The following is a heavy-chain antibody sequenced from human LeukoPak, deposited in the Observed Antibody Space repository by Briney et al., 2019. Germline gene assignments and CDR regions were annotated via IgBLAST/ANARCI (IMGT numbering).Heavy chain of an antibody. Sequence: SETLSLTCTVSGGSITSSSYHWGWIRQPPGKGLEWIGSIYYTGTTYYNPSLKSRVSIFVDTSKNRFSLKLSSVTAADTAVYYCARDRTYYDFWSGYSSFYYYYMDVWGKGTTVTVSS. CDR3: ARDRTYYDFWSGYSSFYYYYMDV. CDR1: GGSITSSSYH. J-gene: IGHJ6*03. V-gene: IGHV4-39*07. CDR2: IYYTGTT. D-gene: IGHD3-3*01.